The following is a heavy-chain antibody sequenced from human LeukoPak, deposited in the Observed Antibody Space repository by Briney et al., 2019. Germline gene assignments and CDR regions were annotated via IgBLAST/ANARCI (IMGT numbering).Heavy chain of an antibody. V-gene: IGHV4-39*07. D-gene: IGHD4/OR15-4a*01. CDR3: ARSLTTPLPFGY. CDR2: IYYSGST. J-gene: IGHJ4*02. Sequence: SETLSLTCTVSGGSISSSSYYWGWIRQPPGKGLEWIGSIYYSGSTYYNPSLKSRVTISVDTSKNQFSLKLSSVTAADTAVYYCARSLTTPLPFGYWGQGTLVTVSS. CDR1: GGSISSSSYY.